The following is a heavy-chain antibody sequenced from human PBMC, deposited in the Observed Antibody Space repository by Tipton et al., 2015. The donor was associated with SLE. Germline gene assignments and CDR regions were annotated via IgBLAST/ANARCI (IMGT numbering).Heavy chain of an antibody. J-gene: IGHJ4*02. V-gene: IGHV4-30-4*01. D-gene: IGHD6-13*01. Sequence: TLSLTCTVSGGSISSGDYYWSWIRQPPGKGLEWIGYIYYSGSTYYNPSLKSRVTISVDTSKNQFSLKLSSVTAADTAVYYCARDRPLSIYSSSWAPFDYWGQGTLVTVSS. CDR1: GGSISSGDYY. CDR3: ARDRPLSIYSSSWAPFDY. CDR2: IYYSGST.